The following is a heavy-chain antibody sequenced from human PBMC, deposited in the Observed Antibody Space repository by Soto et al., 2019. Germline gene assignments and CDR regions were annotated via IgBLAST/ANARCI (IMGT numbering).Heavy chain of an antibody. J-gene: IGHJ4*02. CDR1: GGSISSSSYY. CDR2: IYYSGST. CDR3: GRDGGGDFPLDY. Sequence: PSETPSLTCTVSGGSISSSSYYWGWIRQPPGKGLEWIGSIYYSGSTYYNPSLKSRVTISVDTSKNQFSLKLNSVTAADTAVYDCGRDGGGDFPLDYWGQGTPVTVSS. V-gene: IGHV4-39*07. D-gene: IGHD3-16*01.